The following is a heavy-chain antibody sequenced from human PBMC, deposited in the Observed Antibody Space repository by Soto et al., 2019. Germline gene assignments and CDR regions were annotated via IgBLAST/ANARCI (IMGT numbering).Heavy chain of an antibody. Sequence: QLQLQESGPGLVKPSETLSLTCTVSGDSISSSYYWGWVLQPPGKGLTCIGAVYYTGFTYYNPSLKIRLITSLGPSKTQCSLRLSSVTAAATAIYYCARLTVVVIALGSFAPWGPGPLVTVSS. J-gene: IGHJ5*02. V-gene: IGHV4-39*01. CDR1: GDSISSSYY. D-gene: IGHD2-21*01. CDR3: ARLTVVVIALGSFAP. CDR2: VYYTGFT.